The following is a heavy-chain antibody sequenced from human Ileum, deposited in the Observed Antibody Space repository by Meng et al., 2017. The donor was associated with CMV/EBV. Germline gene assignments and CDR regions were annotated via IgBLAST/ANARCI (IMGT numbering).Heavy chain of an antibody. V-gene: IGHV3-23*01. D-gene: IGHD1-26*01. J-gene: IGHJ5*02. CDR3: VRGPSVLSASYYSWFDP. CDR2: ISGSGDGV. Sequence: GESLKISCAASGFTFSSYGMSWVRQAPGKGLEWVSSISGSGDGVYYADSVKGRLTISRDNSKNTVYLQINSLRAEDTAVYYCVRGPSVLSASYYSWFDPWGQGTLVTVSS. CDR1: GFTFSSYG.